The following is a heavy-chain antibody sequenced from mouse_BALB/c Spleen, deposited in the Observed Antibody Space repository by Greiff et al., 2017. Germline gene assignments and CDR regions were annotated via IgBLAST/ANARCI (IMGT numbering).Heavy chain of an antibody. CDR1: GYSITSDYA. CDR3: ARGHGYFDY. J-gene: IGHJ2*01. V-gene: IGHV3-2*02. CDR2: ISYSGST. Sequence: EVKLMESGPGLVKPSQSLSLTCTVTGYSITSDYAWNWIRQFPGNKLEWMGYISYSGSTSYNPSLKSRISITRDTSKNQFFLQLNSVTTEDTATYYCARGHGYFDYWGQGTTLTVSS.